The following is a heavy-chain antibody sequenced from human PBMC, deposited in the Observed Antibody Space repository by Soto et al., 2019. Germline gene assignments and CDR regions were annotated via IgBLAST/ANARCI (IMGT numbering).Heavy chain of an antibody. CDR1: GFTFSSYS. CDR3: ASSRVAARRSHYGMDV. D-gene: IGHD6-6*01. Sequence: GGSLRLSCAASGFTFSSYSMNWVRQAPGKGLEWVSSISSSSSYIYYADSVKGRFTISRDNAKNSLYLQMNSLRAEDTAVYYCASSRVAARRSHYGMDVWGQGTTVTVSS. J-gene: IGHJ6*02. V-gene: IGHV3-21*01. CDR2: ISSSSSYI.